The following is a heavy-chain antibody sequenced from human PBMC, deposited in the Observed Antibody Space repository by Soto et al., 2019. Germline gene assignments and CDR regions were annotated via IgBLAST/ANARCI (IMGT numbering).Heavy chain of an antibody. CDR2: ISGSGDNT. D-gene: IGHD1-26*01. CDR3: AKAPHPGPEPVLFDY. Sequence: GGSLRLSCAASVFLFSSYAMNWVRQAPGKGLEWVSVISGSGDNTYYADSVKGRFTISRDNSKNTLYLQMNSLRAEDTAVYYCAKAPHPGPEPVLFDYWGQGTLVTVSS. V-gene: IGHV3-23*01. CDR1: VFLFSSYA. J-gene: IGHJ4*02.